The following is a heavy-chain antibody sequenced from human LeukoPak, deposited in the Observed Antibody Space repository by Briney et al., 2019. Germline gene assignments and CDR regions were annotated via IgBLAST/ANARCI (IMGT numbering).Heavy chain of an antibody. CDR3: ARGYYASGRFDY. CDR1: GGSISSSSYY. CDR2: IYYSGST. V-gene: IGHV4-39*01. D-gene: IGHD3-10*01. J-gene: IGHJ4*02. Sequence: SETLSLTCTVSGGSISSSSYYWGWIRQPPGKGLGWIGSIYYSGSTSYNPSLKSRVTMSVDTSKNQFSLNLSSVTAADTAVYYCARGYYASGRFDYWGQGTLVTVSS.